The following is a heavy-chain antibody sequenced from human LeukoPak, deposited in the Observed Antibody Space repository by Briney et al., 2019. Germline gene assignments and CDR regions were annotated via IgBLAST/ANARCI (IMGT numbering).Heavy chain of an antibody. CDR1: GGTFSSNA. CDR3: ANRGGGGIGRGLLGSYDF. D-gene: IGHD3-10*01. J-gene: IGHJ4*02. CDR2: IIPIFGTP. Sequence: GASVKVSCKAAGGTFSSNAISWLRQAPGQGLEWMGGIIPIFGTPNYAHNFQDRVTITADESTSTAYMELSALRPEDTAVYYCANRGGGGIGRGLLGSYDFWGQGTLVTVSS. V-gene: IGHV1-69*01.